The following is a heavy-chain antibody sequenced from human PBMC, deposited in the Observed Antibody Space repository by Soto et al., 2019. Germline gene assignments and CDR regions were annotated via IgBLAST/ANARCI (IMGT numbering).Heavy chain of an antibody. V-gene: IGHV1-8*01. J-gene: IGHJ4*02. CDR3: ARTLYGDNVDY. D-gene: IGHD4-17*01. Sequence: EASVKGSCKASGYTFTRYDINWGGQATGQGLEWMGWMNPNSGNTGYAQKFQGRVTMTRNTSISTAYMELSSLRSEDTAVYYCARTLYGDNVDYWGQGTLVTVSS. CDR2: MNPNSGNT. CDR1: GYTFTRYD.